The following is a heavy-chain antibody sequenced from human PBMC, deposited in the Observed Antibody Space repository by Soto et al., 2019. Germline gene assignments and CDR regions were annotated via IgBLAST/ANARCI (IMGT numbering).Heavy chain of an antibody. CDR1: GFTFSSYA. J-gene: IGHJ4*02. D-gene: IGHD6-13*01. Sequence: GGSLRLFCAASGFTFSSYAMSRVRQAPGKGLEWVSAISGSGGSTYYADSVKGRFTISRDNSKNTLYLQMNSLRAEDTAVYYCATDYRDSIAAAGTGSFDYWGQGTLVTVSS. CDR3: ATDYRDSIAAAGTGSFDY. V-gene: IGHV3-23*01. CDR2: ISGSGGST.